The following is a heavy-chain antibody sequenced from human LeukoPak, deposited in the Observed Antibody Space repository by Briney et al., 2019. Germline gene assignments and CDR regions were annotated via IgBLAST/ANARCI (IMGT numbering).Heavy chain of an antibody. CDR3: ASLYGSGSPFDY. J-gene: IGHJ4*02. CDR2: INPSGGST. CDR1: GYTFTSYY. D-gene: IGHD3-10*01. Sequence: ASVKVSCKASGYTFTSYYMHWVRQAPGQGLEWMGIINPSGGSTSYAQKFQGRVTMTTDTSTTTAYMELRSLRSDDTAVYYCASLYGSGSPFDYWGQGTLVTVSS. V-gene: IGHV1-46*01.